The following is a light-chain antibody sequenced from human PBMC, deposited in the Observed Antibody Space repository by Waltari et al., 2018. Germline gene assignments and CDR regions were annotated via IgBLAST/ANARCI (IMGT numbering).Light chain of an antibody. J-gene: IGKJ5*01. V-gene: IGKV3-11*01. CDR2: DAS. CDR1: QSVDIY. CDR3: QQRKNWPPIT. Sequence: ETVLTQSPATLSLFPGDRATLSCRASQSVDIYLAWYQHKPGQAPRLLIYDASNRATGIPARFSGSGSGTDFTLTISSLEPEDFAVYFCQQRKNWPPITFGQGTRLEIK.